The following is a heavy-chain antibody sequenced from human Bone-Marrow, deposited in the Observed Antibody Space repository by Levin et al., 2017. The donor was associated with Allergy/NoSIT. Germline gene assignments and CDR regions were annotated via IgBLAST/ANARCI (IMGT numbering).Heavy chain of an antibody. CDR2: IYSSDNT. V-gene: IGHV3-53*01. Sequence: GGSLRLSCAASGFSVSGSYMTWVRQAPGKGLEWVSIIYSSDNTHYEDSVKGRFTISRDNSKNTLYLQMNSLRVDDTAVYYFSSQRHFIVPFFFDIWGQGTTVTVSS. CDR1: GFSVSGSY. D-gene: IGHD2-8*01. CDR3: SSQRHFIVPFFFDI. J-gene: IGHJ3*02.